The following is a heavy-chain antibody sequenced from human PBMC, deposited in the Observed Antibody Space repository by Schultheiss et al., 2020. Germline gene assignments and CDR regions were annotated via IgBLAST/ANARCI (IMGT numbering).Heavy chain of an antibody. CDR3: SRGDFHHAFDI. D-gene: IGHD2-21*01. CDR1: GFTFSSYW. CDR2: IKQDGSEK. J-gene: IGHJ3*02. V-gene: IGHV3-7*02. Sequence: GGSLRLSCAASGFTFSSYWISWVRQAPGKGLEWVANIKQDGSEKYYVDSVRGRFTISRDNAKNSLYLQMNSLRAEDTAVYYCSRGDFHHAFDIWGQGTMVTVSS.